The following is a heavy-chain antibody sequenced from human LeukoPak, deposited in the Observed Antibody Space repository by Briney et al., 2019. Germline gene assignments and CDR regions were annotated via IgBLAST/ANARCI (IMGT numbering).Heavy chain of an antibody. D-gene: IGHD3-22*01. CDR3: ARSIYDSSGYPLPYFDY. V-gene: IGHV3-21*01. J-gene: IGHJ4*02. CDR1: GFTFSSYA. CDR2: ISSSSSYI. Sequence: PGGSLRLSCAASGFTFSSYAMSWVRQAPGKGLEWVSSISSSSSYIYYADSVKGRFTISRDNAKNSLYLQMNSLRAEDTAVYYCARSIYDSSGYPLPYFDYWGQGTLVTVSS.